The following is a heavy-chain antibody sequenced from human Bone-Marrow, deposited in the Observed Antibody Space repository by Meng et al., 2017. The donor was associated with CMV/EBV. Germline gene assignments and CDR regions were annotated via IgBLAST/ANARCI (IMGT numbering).Heavy chain of an antibody. V-gene: IGHV3-23*03. D-gene: IGHD2-21*01. CDR1: GFTFSSYA. CDR3: VRRRNCGGDCYSDY. Sequence: GESLKISCAASGFTFSSYAMSWVRQAPGKGLEWVSVIYSGGGSTNYADSVKGRFTISRDNSKNTLYLQMNSLRAEDTAIYYCVRRRNCGGDCYSDYWGQGTLVTVSS. J-gene: IGHJ4*02. CDR2: IYSGGGST.